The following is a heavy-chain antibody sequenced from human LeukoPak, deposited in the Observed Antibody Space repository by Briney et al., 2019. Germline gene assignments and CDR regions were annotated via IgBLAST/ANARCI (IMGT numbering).Heavy chain of an antibody. D-gene: IGHD4-11*01. Sequence: GGSLRLSCAASGFTFSNYDMHWVRQAPGKGLEWVAFIRYDGSNKYYGYSVKGRFTIARDNSKNTLYLQMNSLRAEDTAVYYCARPTAGFDYWGQGTLVTVSS. CDR2: IRYDGSNK. CDR3: ARPTAGFDY. V-gene: IGHV3-30*02. CDR1: GFTFSNYD. J-gene: IGHJ4*02.